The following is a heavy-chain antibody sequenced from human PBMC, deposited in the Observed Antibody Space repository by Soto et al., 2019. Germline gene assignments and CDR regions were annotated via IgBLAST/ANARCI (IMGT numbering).Heavy chain of an antibody. D-gene: IGHD3-22*01. J-gene: IGHJ3*02. Sequence: QLQLQESGPGLVKPSETLSLTCTVSGGSISSSSYYWGWIRQPPGKGLEWIGGIYYSGSTYYNPSLKSRVTISVDTSKNQFSLKLSSVTAADTAVYYCARHSPHDSSGYYDDAFDIWGQGTMVTVSS. CDR1: GGSISSSSYY. CDR3: ARHSPHDSSGYYDDAFDI. CDR2: IYYSGST. V-gene: IGHV4-39*01.